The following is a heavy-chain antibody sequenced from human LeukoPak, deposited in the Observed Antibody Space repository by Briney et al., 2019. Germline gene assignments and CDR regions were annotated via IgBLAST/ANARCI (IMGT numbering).Heavy chain of an antibody. CDR2: INYSGST. J-gene: IGHJ5*02. V-gene: IGHV4-39*07. CDR1: GGSISSSSTY. Sequence: SETLSLTCTVSGGSISSSSTYWGWIRQPPGKGLEWIGSINYSGSTYCNPSLGSRVTLSVVTSKNQFSLKLSSVTAADTAVYHRARDPRYCTNGICYPRWFDPWGQGTLVTVSS. D-gene: IGHD2-8*01. CDR3: ARDPRYCTNGICYPRWFDP.